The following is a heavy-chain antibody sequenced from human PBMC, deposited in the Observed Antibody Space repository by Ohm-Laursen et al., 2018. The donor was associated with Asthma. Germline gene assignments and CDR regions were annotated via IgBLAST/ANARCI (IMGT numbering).Heavy chain of an antibody. V-gene: IGHV3-49*03. CDR1: GFTFGDYA. CDR2: IRSNAYGGTT. Sequence: SLRLSCAASGFTFGDYAMSWFRQAPGKGLEWVGFIRSNAYGGTTEYAASVKGRFTISRDDSKSIAYLQMNSLKTEDTAVYYCTRELQLDYYYYYGMDVWGQGTTVTVSS. CDR3: TRELQLDYYYYYGMDV. J-gene: IGHJ6*02. D-gene: IGHD6-13*01.